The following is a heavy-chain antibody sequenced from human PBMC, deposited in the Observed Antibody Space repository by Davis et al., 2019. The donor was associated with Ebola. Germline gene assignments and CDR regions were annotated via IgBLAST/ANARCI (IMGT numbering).Heavy chain of an antibody. D-gene: IGHD1-7*01. CDR3: ARGVTGTTVDFDY. J-gene: IGHJ4*02. V-gene: IGHV4-34*01. CDR2: IYHSGST. CDR1: SGSFSGYY. Sequence: PSETLSLTCAVYSGSFSGYYWNWIRQPPGKGLEWIGEIYHSGSTNYNPSLKSRVTISVDTSKNQFSLKLSSVTAADTAVYYCARGVTGTTVDFDYWGQGTLVTVSS.